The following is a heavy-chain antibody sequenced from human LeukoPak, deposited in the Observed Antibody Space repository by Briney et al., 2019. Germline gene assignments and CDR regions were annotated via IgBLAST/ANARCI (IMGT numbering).Heavy chain of an antibody. Sequence: GGSLRLSRAASGFNFSSYWMNWVRQAPGKGLEWVAKIKQDGSEKYYVDSLKGRLTISRDNAKNSLYLQMNSLRAEDTAVYYCSRGTSAFDIWGQGTMVTVSS. D-gene: IGHD1-7*01. CDR1: GFNFSSYW. CDR3: SRGTSAFDI. V-gene: IGHV3-7*04. J-gene: IGHJ3*02. CDR2: IKQDGSEK.